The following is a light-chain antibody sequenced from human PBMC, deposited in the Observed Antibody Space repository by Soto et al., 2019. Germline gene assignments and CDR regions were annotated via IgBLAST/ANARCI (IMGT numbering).Light chain of an antibody. CDR2: GTS. CDR3: QHRSNWPPEVT. J-gene: IGKJ5*01. Sequence: IVLTQSPATLSVSPGERATLSCRASQSVSSSYLAWYQQKPGRAPRLLIYGTSSRATGIPDRFSGSGSGTDFTLTISSLEPEDFAIYYCQHRSNWPPEVTFGQGTRLEI. V-gene: IGKV3D-20*02. CDR1: QSVSSSY.